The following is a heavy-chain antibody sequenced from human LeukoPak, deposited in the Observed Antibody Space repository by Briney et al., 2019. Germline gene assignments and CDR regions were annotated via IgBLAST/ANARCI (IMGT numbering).Heavy chain of an antibody. CDR3: LSGSGH. CDR2: INEDGSEK. J-gene: IGHJ4*02. CDR1: GFIFRDYW. Sequence: GGALRLSCAAAGFIFRDYWMGWVRQGPGKGLEWVANINEDGSEKYYMDSVKRRFIISRNNQKNSLYLQMNILRDEDTAVFYCLSGSGHCGQGTLVTVSS. D-gene: IGHD3-10*01. V-gene: IGHV3-7*01.